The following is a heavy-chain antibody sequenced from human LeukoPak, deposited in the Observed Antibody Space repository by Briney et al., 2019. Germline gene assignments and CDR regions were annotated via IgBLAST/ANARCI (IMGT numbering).Heavy chain of an antibody. CDR2: IYYSGST. V-gene: IGHV4-39*07. CDR1: GGYIRSRSYY. D-gene: IGHD5-24*01. Sequence: SETLSLTCTVSGGYIRSRSYYWGWIRQPPGKGLEWIGSIYYSGSTYYNPSLKSRVTISVDTYKNQFSLKLRSVTATDTAVYHCARDVHDGSKPLDYWGQGTLVTVSS. CDR3: ARDVHDGSKPLDY. J-gene: IGHJ4*02.